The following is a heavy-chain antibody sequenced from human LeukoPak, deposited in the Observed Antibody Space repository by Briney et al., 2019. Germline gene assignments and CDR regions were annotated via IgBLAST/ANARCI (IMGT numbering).Heavy chain of an antibody. J-gene: IGHJ5*02. CDR1: GFTFSSYS. Sequence: GGSLRLSCAASGFTFSSYSMNWVRQAPGKGLEGVSYISSSSSTIYYADSVKGRFTISRDNAKNSLYLQMNSLRAEDTAVYYCATLSTVVTPLNWFDPWGQGTLVTVSS. CDR2: ISSSSSTI. CDR3: ATLSTVVTPLNWFDP. V-gene: IGHV3-48*04. D-gene: IGHD4-23*01.